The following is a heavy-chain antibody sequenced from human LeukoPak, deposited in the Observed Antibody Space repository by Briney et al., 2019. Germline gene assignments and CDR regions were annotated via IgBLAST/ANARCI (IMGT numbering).Heavy chain of an antibody. V-gene: IGHV3-11*01. Sequence: PGGSLRLPCAASGFTFSDYYMTWIRQTPGKGLEWVSYISISGTTTFYVDSVKGRFTISRDNTKNSLYLQMNSLRAEDTAMYYCARGTMASDFWGQGTLVTVSS. D-gene: IGHD3-10*01. CDR2: ISISGTTT. J-gene: IGHJ4*02. CDR1: GFTFSDYY. CDR3: ARGTMASDF.